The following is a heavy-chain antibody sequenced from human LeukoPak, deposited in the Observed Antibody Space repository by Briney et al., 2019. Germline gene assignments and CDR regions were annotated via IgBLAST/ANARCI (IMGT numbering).Heavy chain of an antibody. J-gene: IGHJ4*02. D-gene: IGHD4-4*01. Sequence: ASVKVSCKASGYTFTSYGISWVRQAPGQGLEWMGWISAYNGNTNYAQKLQGRVTMTTDTSTSTAYMELRSLRSEDTAVYYCAREAVTTPYFDYWGQGTLVTVSS. CDR1: GYTFTSYG. CDR2: ISAYNGNT. CDR3: AREAVTTPYFDY. V-gene: IGHV1-18*01.